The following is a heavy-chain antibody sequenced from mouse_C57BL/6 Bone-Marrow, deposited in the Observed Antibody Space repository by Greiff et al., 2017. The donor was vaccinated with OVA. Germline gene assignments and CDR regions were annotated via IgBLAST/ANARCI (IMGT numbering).Heavy chain of an antibody. V-gene: IGHV3-6*01. CDR3: ANWSWFAY. CDR2: ISYDGSN. Sequence: EVKLMESGPGLVKPSQSLSLTCSVTGYSITSGYYWNWIRQFPGNKLEWMGYISYDGSNNYNPSLKNRISITRDTSKNQFFLKLNSVTTEDTATYYCANWSWFAYWGQGTLVTVSA. J-gene: IGHJ3*01. CDR1: GYSITSGYY. D-gene: IGHD4-1*01.